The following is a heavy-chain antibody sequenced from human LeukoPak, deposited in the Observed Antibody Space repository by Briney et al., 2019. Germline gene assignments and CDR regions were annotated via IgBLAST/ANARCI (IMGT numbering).Heavy chain of an antibody. D-gene: IGHD3-22*01. V-gene: IGHV4-30-2*01. CDR2: IYHSGST. J-gene: IGHJ4*02. CDR3: AKSRGIGDSSGYYFRTYYFDY. CDR1: GGSISSGGYS. Sequence: SETLSLTCAVSGGSISSGGYSWSWIRQPPGKGLEWIGYIYHSGSTYYNPSLKSRVTISVDRSKNQFSLKLSSVTAADTAVYYCAKSRGIGDSSGYYFRTYYFDYWGQGTLVTVSS.